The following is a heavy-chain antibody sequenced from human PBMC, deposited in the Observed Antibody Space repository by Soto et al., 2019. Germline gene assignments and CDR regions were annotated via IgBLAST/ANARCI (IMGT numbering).Heavy chain of an antibody. J-gene: IGHJ6*02. D-gene: IGHD2-2*01. CDR3: TTLSYLYYDGMDV. CDR1: GFTFSNAW. Sequence: GGSLRLSCEASGFTFSNAWLNWVRQGPGKGLEWLGRIKSKVDGGTADYGAATKGRFSISRDDLKNMLYLQMNSLKPDDTAVYYCTTLSYLYYDGMDVWGQGTTVTVSS. V-gene: IGHV3-15*01. CDR2: IKSKVDGGTA.